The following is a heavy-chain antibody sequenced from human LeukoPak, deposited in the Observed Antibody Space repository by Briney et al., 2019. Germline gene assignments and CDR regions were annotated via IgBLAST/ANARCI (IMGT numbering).Heavy chain of an antibody. CDR1: GYTFTSYG. CDR3: ARDFRSGYGPTYIDY. Sequence: ASVKVSCKASGYTFTSYGISWVRQAPGQGLEWMGWISAYNGNTNYAQKLQGRVTMTTDTSTSTAYMELRSLRSDDTAVYYCARDFRSGYGPTYIDYWGQGTLVTVSS. V-gene: IGHV1-18*01. J-gene: IGHJ4*02. D-gene: IGHD5-18*01. CDR2: ISAYNGNT.